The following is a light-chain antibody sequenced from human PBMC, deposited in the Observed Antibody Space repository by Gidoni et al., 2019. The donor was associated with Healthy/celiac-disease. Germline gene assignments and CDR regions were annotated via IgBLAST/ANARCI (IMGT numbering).Light chain of an antibody. CDR1: QSVSSY. CDR3: QQRSNWPPRYT. Sequence: EILLTQSPDTLSLSSGARATLSCRASQSVSSYLAWYQQTPGQAPRLLIYDASNRATGIPAQFSGSGSGTDFTLTISSLEPEDFAVYYCQQRSNWPPRYTFGQGTKLEIK. J-gene: IGKJ2*01. CDR2: DAS. V-gene: IGKV3-11*01.